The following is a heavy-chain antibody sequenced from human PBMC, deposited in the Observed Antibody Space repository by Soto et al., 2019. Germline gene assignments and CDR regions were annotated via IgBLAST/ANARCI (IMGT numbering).Heavy chain of an antibody. CDR2: IIPIFGTA. V-gene: IGHV1-69*01. J-gene: IGHJ6*02. Sequence: QVQLVQSGAEVKKPGSSVKVSCKASGGTFSSYAISWVRQAPGQGLEWMGGIIPIFGTANYAQKFQGRVTSTADECTSTAYMEVSSLRSGDTAVYYCARLAVVPAAPGMDVWGQGTTGTVSS. CDR1: GGTFSSYA. D-gene: IGHD2-2*01. CDR3: ARLAVVPAAPGMDV.